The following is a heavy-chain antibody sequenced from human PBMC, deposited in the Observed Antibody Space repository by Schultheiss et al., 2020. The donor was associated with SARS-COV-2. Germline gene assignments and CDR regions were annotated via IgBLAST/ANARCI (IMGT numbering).Heavy chain of an antibody. Sequence: SETLSLTCTVSGGSISSSSYYWSWIRQPAGKGLEWIGRIYTSGSTNYNPSLKSRVTISVDTSKNQFSLKLSSVTAADTAVYYCASWGGDSNYWGQGTLVTVSS. V-gene: IGHV4-61*02. CDR2: IYTSGST. J-gene: IGHJ4*02. D-gene: IGHD2-21*02. CDR3: ASWGGDSNY. CDR1: GGSISSSSYY.